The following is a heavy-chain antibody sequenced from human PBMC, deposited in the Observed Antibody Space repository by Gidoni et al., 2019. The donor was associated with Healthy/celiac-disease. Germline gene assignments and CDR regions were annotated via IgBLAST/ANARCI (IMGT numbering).Heavy chain of an antibody. CDR2: IRGSGGRT. D-gene: IGHD2-15*01. J-gene: IGHJ5*02. CDR1: GFTFSSYS. CDR3: AKEGQLGLVVAAAKGGADWFDP. Sequence: EVQLLESGGGLVQPGGSLRLSCAASGFTFSSYSMRWVRQAPGQGLEWVSAIRGSGGRTYYADSVKGRFTISRDNSKNTLYLQMNSLRAEDTAVYYCAKEGQLGLVVAAAKGGADWFDPWGQGTLVTVSS. V-gene: IGHV3-23*01.